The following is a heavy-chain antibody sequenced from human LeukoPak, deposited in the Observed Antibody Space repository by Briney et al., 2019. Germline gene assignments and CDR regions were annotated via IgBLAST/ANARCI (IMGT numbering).Heavy chain of an antibody. CDR2: ISAYNGNT. CDR1: GYTFTSYG. V-gene: IGHV1-18*01. CDR3: ARGGDGYNWVDY. D-gene: IGHD5-24*01. Sequence: ASVKVSCKASGYTFTSYGIVWVRQAPGQGLEWMGWISAYNGNTIYAQKLQGRVTMTTDTSTTTAYMELRSLRSDDTAVYYCARGGDGYNWVDYWGQGTLVTVSS. J-gene: IGHJ4*02.